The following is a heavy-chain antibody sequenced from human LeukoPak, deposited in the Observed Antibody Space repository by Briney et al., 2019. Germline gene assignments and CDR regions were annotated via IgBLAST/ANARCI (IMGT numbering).Heavy chain of an antibody. CDR1: GFTFSSYW. J-gene: IGHJ4*02. CDR2: IKQDGSEK. V-gene: IGHV3-7*01. Sequence: GSLRLSCAASGFTFSSYWMSWVRQAPGKGLEWVANIKQDGSEKYYVDSVKGRFTISRDNAKNSLYLQMNSLRAEDTAVYYRARDLYYYDSSGYPPLDYWGQGTLVTVSS. D-gene: IGHD3-22*01. CDR3: ARDLYYYDSSGYPPLDY.